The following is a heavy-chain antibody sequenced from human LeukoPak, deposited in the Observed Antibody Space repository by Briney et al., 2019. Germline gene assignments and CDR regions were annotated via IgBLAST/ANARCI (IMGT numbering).Heavy chain of an antibody. CDR2: ISSSSSYI. Sequence: GGSLRLSCAASGFTFSSYSMNWVRQAPGKGLEWVSSISSSSSYIYYADSVKGRFTISRDNAKNSLYLQMNSLRAEDTAVYYCARAHPYYYDTSGRYGVDVWGKGTTVTVSS. CDR3: ARAHPYYYDTSGRYGVDV. V-gene: IGHV3-21*01. CDR1: GFTFSSYS. J-gene: IGHJ6*04. D-gene: IGHD3-22*01.